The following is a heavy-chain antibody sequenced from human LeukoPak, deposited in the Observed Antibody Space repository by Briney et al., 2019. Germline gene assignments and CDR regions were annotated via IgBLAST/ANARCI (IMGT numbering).Heavy chain of an antibody. V-gene: IGHV3-48*01. Sequence: GGSLRLSCAASGFTFNTYTMNWVRQAPGKGLEWVSYISGSSGIIDYADSVRGRFTISRDNAKNSLYLQMNSLRAEDTAVYYCAKQLGYCSDGSCYFPYWGQGTLVTVSS. J-gene: IGHJ4*02. CDR1: GFTFNTYT. D-gene: IGHD2-15*01. CDR3: AKQLGYCSDGSCYFPY. CDR2: ISGSSGII.